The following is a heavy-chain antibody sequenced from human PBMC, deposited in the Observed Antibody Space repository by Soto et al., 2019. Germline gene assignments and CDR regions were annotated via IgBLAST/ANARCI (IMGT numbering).Heavy chain of an antibody. J-gene: IGHJ4*02. D-gene: IGHD3-22*01. CDR2: IYYSGTT. Sequence: PPETLSLTCTVSGGSISSGDYYWSWIRQPPGKGLEWIGYIYYSGTTYHNPSLKSRVTISVDTSKNQFSLKLSSVTAADTAVYYCARVRSGYYFFDYWGQGTLVTVSS. CDR1: GGSISSGDYY. CDR3: ARVRSGYYFFDY. V-gene: IGHV4-30-4*01.